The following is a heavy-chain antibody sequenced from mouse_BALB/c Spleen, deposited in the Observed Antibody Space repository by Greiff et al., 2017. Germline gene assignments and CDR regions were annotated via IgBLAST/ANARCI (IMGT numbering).Heavy chain of an antibody. CDR1: GFNIKDTY. J-gene: IGHJ3*01. D-gene: IGHD2-3*01. CDR2: IDPANGNT. CDR3: ARDGLAWFAY. Sequence: EVQLQESGAELVKPGASVKLSCTASGFNIKDTYMHWVKQRPEQGLVWIGRIDPANGNTKYDPKFQGKATITAYTSSNTAYLQLSSLNSEDTAVYYCARDGLAWFAYWGQGTLVTVSA. V-gene: IGHV14-3*02.